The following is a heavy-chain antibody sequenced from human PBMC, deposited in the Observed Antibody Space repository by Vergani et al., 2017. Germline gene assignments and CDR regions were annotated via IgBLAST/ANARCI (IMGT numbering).Heavy chain of an antibody. CDR1: GGTFSSYA. CDR2: IIPILGIA. CDR3: ARDKCSGGSCYGEVSDY. Sequence: QVQLVQSGAEVKKPGSSVKVSCKASGGTFSSYAISWVRQAPGQGLEWMGRIIPILGIANYAQKFQGRVTITADKSTSTAYMELSSLRSEDTAVYYCARDKCSGGSCYGEVSDYGGQGTLVTVSS. V-gene: IGHV1-69*04. D-gene: IGHD2-15*01. J-gene: IGHJ4*02.